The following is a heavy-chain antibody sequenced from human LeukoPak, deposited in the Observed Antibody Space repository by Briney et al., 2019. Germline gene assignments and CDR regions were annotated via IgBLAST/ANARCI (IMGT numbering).Heavy chain of an antibody. J-gene: IGHJ3*02. V-gene: IGHV1-2*04. CDR1: GYTFTGYY. CDR3: ARDYYDSSGYWVGAFDI. CDR2: INPNSGGT. Sequence: GASVKVSCKASGYTFTGYYMHWVRQAPGQGLEWMGWINPNSGGTNYAQKFQGWVTMTRDTSISTAYMELSRLRSDDTAVYYCARDYYDSSGYWVGAFDIWGQGTMVTVSS. D-gene: IGHD3-22*01.